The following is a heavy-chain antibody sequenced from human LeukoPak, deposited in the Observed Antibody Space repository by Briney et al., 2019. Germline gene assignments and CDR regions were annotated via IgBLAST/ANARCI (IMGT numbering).Heavy chain of an antibody. Sequence: GGSLRLSCAASGFTVSSNYMSWVRQAPGKGLEWVSYISSSSTIYYADSVKGRFTISRDNAKNSLYLQMNSLRDEDTAVYYCARCRGYSYGRYFDYWGQGTLVTVSS. J-gene: IGHJ4*02. CDR3: ARCRGYSYGRYFDY. CDR1: GFTVSSNY. D-gene: IGHD5-18*01. CDR2: ISSSSTI. V-gene: IGHV3-69-1*01.